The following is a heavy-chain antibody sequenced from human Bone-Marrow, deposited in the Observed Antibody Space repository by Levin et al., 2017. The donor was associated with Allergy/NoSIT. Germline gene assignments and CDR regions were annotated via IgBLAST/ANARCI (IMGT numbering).Heavy chain of an antibody. D-gene: IGHD4-17*01. CDR3: ARLNYTDSLNFHGMDV. CDR1: GDSVTRTSSY. J-gene: IGHJ6*02. V-gene: IGHV4-39*01. Sequence: SETLSLTCSVSGDSVTRTSSYWGWIRQPPGKGLEWIGSIHYSGSTYYNPSLKSRVTVSVDTSKNQFSLSLPSVTAAAPAVYYCARLNYTDSLNFHGMDVWGQGTTVTVSS. CDR2: IHYSGST.